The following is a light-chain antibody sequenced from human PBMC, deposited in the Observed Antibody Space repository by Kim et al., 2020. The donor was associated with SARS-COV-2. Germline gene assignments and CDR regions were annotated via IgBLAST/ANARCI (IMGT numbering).Light chain of an antibody. CDR2: DVS. CDR3: SSYAGSNNWV. Sequence: GKSATIACNGTSSDGSGYNYVAWYQQHPGKAPKLMIYDVSKRPSGVPDRFSGSKSGNTASLTVSGLQAEDEADYYCSSYAGSNNWVFGGGTQLTVL. V-gene: IGLV2-8*01. J-gene: IGLJ3*02. CDR1: SSDGSGYNY.